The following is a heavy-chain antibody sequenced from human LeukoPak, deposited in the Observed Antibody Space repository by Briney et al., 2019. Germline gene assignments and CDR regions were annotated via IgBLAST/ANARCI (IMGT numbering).Heavy chain of an antibody. CDR2: INHSGST. CDR1: GGSFSGYY. Sequence: PSETLSLTCAVYGGSFSGYYWSWIRQPPGKGLEWIGEINHSGSTNYNPSLKSGVTISVDTSKNQFYLKLSSVTAADTAVYYCARGGGDYYDSSGYYYVNFDYWGQGTLVTVSS. V-gene: IGHV4-34*01. D-gene: IGHD3-22*01. J-gene: IGHJ4*02. CDR3: ARGGGDYYDSSGYYYVNFDY.